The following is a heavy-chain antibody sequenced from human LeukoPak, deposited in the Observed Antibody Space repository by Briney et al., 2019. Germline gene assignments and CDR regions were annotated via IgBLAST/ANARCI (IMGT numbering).Heavy chain of an antibody. Sequence: GGSLRLSCAASGFTFSSYGMTWVRQAPGKGLEWVSYISSSSSTIHYADSVKGRFTIPRDNAKNSLYLQMNSLRAEDTAVYYCAELGITMIGGVWGKGTTVTISS. V-gene: IGHV3-48*04. CDR2: ISSSSSTI. CDR1: GFTFSSYG. D-gene: IGHD3-10*02. CDR3: AELGITMIGGV. J-gene: IGHJ6*04.